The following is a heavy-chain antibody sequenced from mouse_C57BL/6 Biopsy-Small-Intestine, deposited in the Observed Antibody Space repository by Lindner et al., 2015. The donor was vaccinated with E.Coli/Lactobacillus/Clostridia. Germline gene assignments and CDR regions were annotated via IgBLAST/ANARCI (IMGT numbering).Heavy chain of an antibody. CDR3: ARSIGIATPNFDY. D-gene: IGHD4-1*01. Sequence: VKVSCKASGGTFNNYAINWVRQAPGQGLEWMGGIIPIFGTANYAQKFQGRVTITADKSTSTVYMELISLRSDDTAVYYCARSIGIATPNFDYWGQGTLVTVSS. J-gene: IGHJ4*01. CDR1: GGTFNNYA. V-gene: IGHV1-81*01. CDR2: IIPIFGTA.